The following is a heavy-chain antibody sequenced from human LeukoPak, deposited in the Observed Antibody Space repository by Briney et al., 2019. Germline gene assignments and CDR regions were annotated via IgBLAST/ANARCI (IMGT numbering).Heavy chain of an antibody. CDR3: ARSHIVVVPAGRGSRYFYMDV. V-gene: IGHV4-38-2*01. CDR1: GYSISSGYY. J-gene: IGHJ6*03. Sequence: PSETLSLTCAVSGYSISSGYYWGWIRQPPGKGLEWIGSIYHSGSTYYNLSLRRRVIMSVGTSKNQFSLKVNSVTAADTAIYYCARSHIVVVPAGRGSRYFYMDVWGRGTTVAVSS. CDR2: IYHSGST. D-gene: IGHD2-2*01.